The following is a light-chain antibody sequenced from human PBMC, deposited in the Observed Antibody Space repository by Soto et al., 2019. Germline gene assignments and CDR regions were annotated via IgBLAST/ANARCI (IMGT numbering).Light chain of an antibody. CDR1: PSVSSN. V-gene: IGKV3-15*01. CDR2: GAS. Sequence: EIVMTQSPATLSVSPGERATLSCRASPSVSSNLAWYQQKPGQAPRLLIYGASTRATGIPARFSGSWSGTEFTLTISRLQSEDFAVYYCQQYNNWPPWTFGQGTKVDIK. CDR3: QQYNNWPPWT. J-gene: IGKJ1*01.